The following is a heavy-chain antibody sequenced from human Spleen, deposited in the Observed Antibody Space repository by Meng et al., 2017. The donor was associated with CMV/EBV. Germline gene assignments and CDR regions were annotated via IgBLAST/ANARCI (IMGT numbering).Heavy chain of an antibody. D-gene: IGHD1-1*01. CDR1: GGSFSGYY. J-gene: IGHJ2*01. V-gene: IGHV4-34*01. CDR2: LNHSGNT. CDR3: ARISQLSSWYFDL. Sequence: SETLSLTCAIYGGSFSGYYWSWIRQPPGKGLEWIGELNHSGNTNYNPSLKSRVTISVDTSKNQFSLKLSSVTAADTAVYYCARISQLSSWYFDLWGRGTLVTVSS.